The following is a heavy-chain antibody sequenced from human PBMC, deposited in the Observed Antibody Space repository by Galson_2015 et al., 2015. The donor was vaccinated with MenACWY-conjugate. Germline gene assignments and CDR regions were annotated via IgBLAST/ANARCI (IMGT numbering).Heavy chain of an antibody. CDR2: IWSDGSNE. J-gene: IGHJ4*02. D-gene: IGHD5-12*01. V-gene: IGHV3-33*01. CDR3: ARDQGGSGYEEFDY. Sequence: SLRLSCAASGFKFSIFGMHWVRQAPGKGLEWVAVIWSDGSNEYYADSVKGRFTVSRANSKNTLYLYMNSLRAEDTAMYYCARDQGGSGYEEFDYWGQGTLVTVSS. CDR1: GFKFSIFG.